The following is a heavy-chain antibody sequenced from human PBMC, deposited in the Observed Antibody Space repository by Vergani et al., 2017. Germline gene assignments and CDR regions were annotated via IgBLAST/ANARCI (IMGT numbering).Heavy chain of an antibody. CDR1: GFNFSDYY. Sequence: EVQLVESGGALVQPGGSLRLSCAVSGFNFSDYYLDWIRQAPGKGLAWVGRSRNMAYSFSTQFAASVAGRFSISRDASTRSLFLQMNSLKIEDTAVYFCVREWTYCSGSSCYTGVGIFYFWGEGTPVTVSS. CDR2: SRNMAYSFST. D-gene: IGHD2-2*01. J-gene: IGHJ4*02. CDR3: VREWTYCSGSSCYTGVGIFYF. V-gene: IGHV3-72*01.